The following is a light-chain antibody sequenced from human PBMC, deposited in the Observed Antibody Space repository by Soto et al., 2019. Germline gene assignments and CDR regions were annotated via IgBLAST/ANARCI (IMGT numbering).Light chain of an antibody. V-gene: IGKV3-15*01. J-gene: IGKJ1*01. CDR1: QSVSSN. Sequence: EIVMTQSPATLSVSPGERATLSCMASQSVSSNLAWYQQKPGQAPRLLIYGASTRATGIPARFSGSGSGTEFTLTISSLQSEDFAVYYCQQYNNWPQTFGQGTKVAIK. CDR3: QQYNNWPQT. CDR2: GAS.